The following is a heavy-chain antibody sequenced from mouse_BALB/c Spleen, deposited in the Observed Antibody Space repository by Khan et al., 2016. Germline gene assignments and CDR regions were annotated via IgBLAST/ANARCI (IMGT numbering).Heavy chain of an antibody. J-gene: IGHJ3*01. Sequence: QIQLVQSGPELKKPGETVKISCKASGYTFTNYGMNWVKQAPGKGLKWMGWINTYTGEPTYADDFKGRFAFSLETSASTAYLQINNLKNEDTATYVSARDVGSSYGWLAYWGQGTLVTVSA. CDR2: INTYTGEP. CDR3: ARDVGSSYGWLAY. D-gene: IGHD1-1*01. V-gene: IGHV9-3-1*01. CDR1: GYTFTNYG.